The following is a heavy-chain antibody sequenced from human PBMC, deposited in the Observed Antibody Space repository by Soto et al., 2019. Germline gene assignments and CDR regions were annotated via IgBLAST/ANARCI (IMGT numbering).Heavy chain of an antibody. J-gene: IGHJ4*02. V-gene: IGHV4-39*01. CDR3: ASQWDFVIPY. Sequence: SETLSLTCTVSGGSVTNSSYYWGWIRQSPGKGLEWIGSIYYSGSTYYNPSLKSRVTISVDTSKNQFSLKLSSVTAADTAVYYCASQWDFVIPYWGQGTLVTVSS. CDR2: IYYSGST. CDR1: GGSVTNSSYY. D-gene: IGHD3-16*02.